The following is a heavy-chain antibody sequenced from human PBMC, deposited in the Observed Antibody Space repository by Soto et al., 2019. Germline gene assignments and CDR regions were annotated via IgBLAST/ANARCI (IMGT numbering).Heavy chain of an antibody. V-gene: IGHV5-51*01. CDR2: IYPGDSDT. CDR1: GFTFTTTW. J-gene: IGHJ5*01. D-gene: IGHD3-9*01. Sequence: GESLKISCNTSGFTFTTTWIGWVRQMPGKGLELMGVIYPGDSDTRYDPSFQGQVTISADKSISTTFLQWSSLTASDTAIYYCERHGGYFGLDNWLDSWGQGTLVTVYS. CDR3: ERHGGYFGLDNWLDS.